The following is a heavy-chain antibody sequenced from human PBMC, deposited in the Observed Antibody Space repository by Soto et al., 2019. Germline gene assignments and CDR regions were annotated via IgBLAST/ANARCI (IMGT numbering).Heavy chain of an antibody. CDR2: IWYDGSNK. CDR1: GFTFSSYG. J-gene: IGHJ1*01. V-gene: IGHV3-33*01. D-gene: IGHD6-19*01. Sequence: GGSLRLSCAASGFTFSSYGMHWVRQAPGKGLEWVAIIWYDGSNKYYADSVKGRFPISRDNSKNTLSLQMNSLRVEDTAVYFCARLLLAGTEAENFQHWGQGTLVTVSS. CDR3: ARLLLAGTEAENFQH.